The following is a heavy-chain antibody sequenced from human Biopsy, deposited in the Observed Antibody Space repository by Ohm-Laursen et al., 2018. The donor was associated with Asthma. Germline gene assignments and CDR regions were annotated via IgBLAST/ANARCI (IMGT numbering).Heavy chain of an antibody. CDR3: ARTYYDFLTGQVKDVFGV. CDR2: VNTGNGDT. D-gene: IGHD3-9*01. Sequence: SVKVSCKASGYNFISFAIHWVRQAPGQRLEWMGWVNTGNGDTKYSQKFQGRVTITRDTSASTAYMELRSLRSEDTATYYCARTYYDFLTGQVKDVFGVWGQGTMVTVSS. J-gene: IGHJ3*01. V-gene: IGHV1-3*04. CDR1: GYNFISFA.